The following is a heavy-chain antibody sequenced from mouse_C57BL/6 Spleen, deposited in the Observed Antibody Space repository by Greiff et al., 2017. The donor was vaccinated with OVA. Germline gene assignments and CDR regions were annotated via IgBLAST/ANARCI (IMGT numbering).Heavy chain of an antibody. CDR3: SGAAGDWYFEV. D-gene: IGHD4-1*01. CDR1: GFNIKDDY. V-gene: IGHV14-4*01. CDR2: IDPENGDT. J-gene: IGHJ1*03. Sequence: VQLQQSGAELVRPGASVKLSCTASGFNIKDDYMPWVQQRPEQGLEWIGGIDPENGDTEYASKFQGKATIPADTSSNPAYLQLSSLTSEDTAVYYCSGAAGDWYFEVWGTGTTVTVAS.